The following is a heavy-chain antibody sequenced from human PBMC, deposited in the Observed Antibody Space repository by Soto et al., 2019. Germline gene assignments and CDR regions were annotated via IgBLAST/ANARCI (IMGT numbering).Heavy chain of an antibody. CDR2: INHSGST. Sequence: SETLSLTCAVYGGSFSGYYWSWIRQPPGKGLEWIGEINHSGSTNYNPSLKSRVTISVDTSKNQFSLKLSSVTAADTAVYYCARAPMGSGWYVYWGQGTLVTVSS. J-gene: IGHJ4*02. CDR1: GGSFSGYY. CDR3: ARAPMGSGWYVY. V-gene: IGHV4-34*01. D-gene: IGHD6-19*01.